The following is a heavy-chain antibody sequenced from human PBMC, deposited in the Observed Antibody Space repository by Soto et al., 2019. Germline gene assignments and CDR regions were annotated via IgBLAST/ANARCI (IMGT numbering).Heavy chain of an antibody. CDR1: GFTFSSYI. V-gene: IGHV3-48*02. J-gene: IGHJ5*02. CDR2: ISSSSSNI. CDR3: ARVTMIVVVPDDDLAFDH. Sequence: GGSLRLSCAASGFTFSSYIMTSVRQAPGKXLEWVSYISSSSSNIYYADSVKGRFNIYRDNDKNSLYLKMNSLREEDTAVYYCARVTMIVVVPDDDLAFDHWGQGTLVTVSS. D-gene: IGHD2-2*01.